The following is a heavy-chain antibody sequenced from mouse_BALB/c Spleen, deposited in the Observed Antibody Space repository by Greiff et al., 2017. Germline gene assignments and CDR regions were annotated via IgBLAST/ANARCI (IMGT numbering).Heavy chain of an antibody. Sequence: EVHLVESGAELVKPGASVKLSCTASGFNIKDTYMHWVKQRPEQGLEWIGRIDPANGNTKYDPKFQGKATITADTSSNTAYLQLSSLTSEDTAVYYCARWWLTNPRYFDYWGQGTTLTVSS. J-gene: IGHJ2*01. CDR3: ARWWLTNPRYFDY. CDR2: IDPANGNT. D-gene: IGHD1-1*02. V-gene: IGHV14-3*02. CDR1: GFNIKDTY.